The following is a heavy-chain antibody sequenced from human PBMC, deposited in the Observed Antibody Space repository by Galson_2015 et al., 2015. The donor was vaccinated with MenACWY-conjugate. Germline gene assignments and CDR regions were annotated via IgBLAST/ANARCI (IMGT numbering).Heavy chain of an antibody. V-gene: IGHV1-3*01. Sequence: SVKVSCKASGYTFTTYSIHWVRQAPGQRLEWMGWINAGNGNTKYSQNFQGRVTITRDTSATTAYMELSSLRSEDTAVYYCSRSPKVVVPAAFFDSWGQGTLVTVSS. CDR2: INAGNGNT. J-gene: IGHJ4*02. CDR1: GYTFTTYS. CDR3: SRSPKVVVPAAFFDS. D-gene: IGHD2-2*01.